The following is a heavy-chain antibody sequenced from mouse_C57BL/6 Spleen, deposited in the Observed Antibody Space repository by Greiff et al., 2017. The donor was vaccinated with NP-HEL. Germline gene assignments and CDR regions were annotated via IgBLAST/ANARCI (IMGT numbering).Heavy chain of an antibody. CDR2: IDPANGNT. D-gene: IGHD1-1*01. Sequence: EVQLQQSVAELVRPGASVKLSCTASGFNIKNTYMHWVKQRPEQGLEWIGRIDPANGNTKYAPKFQGKATITADTSSNTAYLQLSSLTSEDTAIYYCARSPFYYGSSYDAWFAYWGQGTLATVSA. J-gene: IGHJ3*01. V-gene: IGHV14-3*01. CDR3: ARSPFYYGSSYDAWFAY. CDR1: GFNIKNTY.